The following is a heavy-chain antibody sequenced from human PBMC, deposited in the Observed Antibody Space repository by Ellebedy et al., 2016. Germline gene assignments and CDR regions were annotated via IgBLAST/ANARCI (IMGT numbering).Heavy chain of an antibody. D-gene: IGHD2-2*01. Sequence: GGSLRLSXAVSGFTFSNFAMTWVRQAPGKGLEWVSSITSNGGRTYYADSVKGRFTISRDNSKNTLYMQMNSLRAEETAIYYCVKDRTALVVVPTATLGGMDVWGQGTTVTVS. V-gene: IGHV3-23*01. CDR1: GFTFSNFA. J-gene: IGHJ6*02. CDR2: ITSNGGRT. CDR3: VKDRTALVVVPTATLGGMDV.